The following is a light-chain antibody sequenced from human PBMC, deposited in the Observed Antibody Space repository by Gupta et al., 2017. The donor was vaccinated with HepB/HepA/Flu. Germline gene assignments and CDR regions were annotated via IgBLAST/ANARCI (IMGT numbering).Light chain of an antibody. CDR1: SSDVGAYNY. CDR3: SSYAGSNNLV. Sequence: QSALTQPPSASGSPGPSVTISCTGTSSDVGAYNYVTWYQQHPGKAPKLMIYEVNKRPSVVPDRFSGSKSGNTASLTVSGLHAEDEADYYCSSYAGSNNLVFGGGTKLTVL. J-gene: IGLJ2*01. V-gene: IGLV2-8*01. CDR2: EVN.